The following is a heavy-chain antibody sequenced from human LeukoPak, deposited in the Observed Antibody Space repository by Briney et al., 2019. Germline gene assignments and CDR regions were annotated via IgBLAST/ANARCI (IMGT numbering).Heavy chain of an antibody. D-gene: IGHD6-13*01. CDR2: IYTSGST. V-gene: IGHV4-4*07. J-gene: IGHJ5*02. CDR1: GGSMSTYY. CDR3: ARDASSSWYEGWFDP. Sequence: SETLSLTCSVSGGSMSTYYWSWIRQPAGKGLEWIGRIYTSGSTNYNPSLKSRVTMSGDTSKNHFSLKLTSVTAADTALYYCARDASSSWYEGWFDPWGQGTLVTVSS.